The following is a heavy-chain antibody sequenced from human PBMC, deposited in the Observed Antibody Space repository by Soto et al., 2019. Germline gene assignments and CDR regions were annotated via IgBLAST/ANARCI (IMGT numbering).Heavy chain of an antibody. CDR1: GGSISSSSYY. J-gene: IGHJ5*02. CDR2: IYYSGRT. CDR3: ARHRPGMTIVAYLPRWVDP. V-gene: IGHV4-39*01. Sequence: SETLSLTCTVSGGSISSSSYYWGWIRQPPGKGLEWIGSIYYSGRTYYNPSLKSRVTISVDTSKNQFSLKLSSVTAAATAVYYFARHRPGMTIVAYLPRWVDPWGQGTVVTV. D-gene: IGHD2-21*01.